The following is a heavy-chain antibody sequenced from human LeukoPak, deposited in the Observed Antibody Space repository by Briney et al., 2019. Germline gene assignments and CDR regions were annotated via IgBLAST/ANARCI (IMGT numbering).Heavy chain of an antibody. V-gene: IGHV3-7*01. Sequence: PGGSLRLSCAASAFTFSRYWTTWVRQAPGKGLEWVANIKQDGSEKNYVDSVKGRFTISRDNAKNSLSLRMNSLSAEDTAVYYCATGYSSGWYFYFQHWGQGSLVSVSS. J-gene: IGHJ1*01. CDR2: IKQDGSEK. CDR1: AFTFSRYW. CDR3: ATGYSSGWYFYFQH. D-gene: IGHD6-19*01.